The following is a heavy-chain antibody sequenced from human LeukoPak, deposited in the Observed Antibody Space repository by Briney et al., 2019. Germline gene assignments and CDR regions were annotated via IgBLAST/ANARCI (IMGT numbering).Heavy chain of an antibody. CDR3: ARVSYDTFSFDY. V-gene: IGHV4-59*12. J-gene: IGHJ4*02. Sequence: SETLSLTCTVSGGSISSYYWSWIRQPPGKGLEWIGYIYHNGNAYFNPSLKSRASLSVDTSEDQFSLQLSSVTAADTAVYFCARVSYDTFSFDYWGQGTLVSVSS. CDR1: GGSISSYY. CDR2: IYHNGNA. D-gene: IGHD3-9*01.